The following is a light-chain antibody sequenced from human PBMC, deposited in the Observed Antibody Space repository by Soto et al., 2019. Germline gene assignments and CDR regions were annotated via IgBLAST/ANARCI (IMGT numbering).Light chain of an antibody. CDR3: STFGGSKV. Sequence: QSALTQPPSASGSPGQSVTISCSGTSSDVGANNYVSWYQQHPGKAPKLMMYEVTKRRSGVPDRFSGSKSGNTASLTVSGLQADDEADHYCSTFGGSKVFGGGTKLTVL. CDR2: EVT. V-gene: IGLV2-8*01. J-gene: IGLJ2*01. CDR1: SSDVGANNY.